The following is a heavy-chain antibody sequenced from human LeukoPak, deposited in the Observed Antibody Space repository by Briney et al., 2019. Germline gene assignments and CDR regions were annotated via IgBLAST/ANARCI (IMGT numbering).Heavy chain of an antibody. CDR2: FDPEDGET. CDR3: ATLAFSGIAAAGTDFQH. V-gene: IGHV1-24*01. Sequence: ASVKVSCKVSGYTLTELSMHWVRQAPGKGLEGMGGFDPEDGETIYAQKFQGRVTMTEDTSTDTAYMELSSLRSEDTAAYYCATLAFSGIAAAGTDFQHWGQGTLVTVSS. J-gene: IGHJ1*01. D-gene: IGHD6-13*01. CDR1: GYTLTELS.